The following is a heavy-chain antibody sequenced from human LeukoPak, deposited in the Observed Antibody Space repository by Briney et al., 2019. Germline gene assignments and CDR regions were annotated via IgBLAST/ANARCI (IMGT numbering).Heavy chain of an antibody. CDR3: ARAYSSSSPFDY. V-gene: IGHV1-46*01. Sequence: GASVKASCKASGYIFTSHYMHWVRQAPGQGLEWMGMINPSGGSTSYAQKFQGRVTMTRDTSTSTVYLELSSLRSEDTAVYYCARAYSSSSPFDYWGQGTLVTVSS. J-gene: IGHJ4*02. CDR1: GYIFTSHY. CDR2: INPSGGST. D-gene: IGHD6-6*01.